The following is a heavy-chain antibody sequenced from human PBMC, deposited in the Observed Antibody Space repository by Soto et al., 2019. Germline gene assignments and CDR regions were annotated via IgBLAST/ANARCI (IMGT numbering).Heavy chain of an antibody. CDR2: IYQNGNT. J-gene: IGHJ4*02. D-gene: IGHD3-16*01. CDR1: GVSIGSGDSS. V-gene: IGHV4-30-2*01. Sequence: SATLSLTCAVSGVSIGSGDSSWSWIRQPPGKALEWIGYIYQNGNTYYSPSLMSRVTISVDRSKNQFSLKLNSVTAADTAVYYCARGVWGNSAYFDLWGQGTLVTVSS. CDR3: ARGVWGNSAYFDL.